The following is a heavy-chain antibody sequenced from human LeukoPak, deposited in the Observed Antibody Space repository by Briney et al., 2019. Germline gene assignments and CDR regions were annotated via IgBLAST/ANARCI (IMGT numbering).Heavy chain of an antibody. J-gene: IGHJ4*02. CDR1: GGSISSGDYY. Sequence: SVTLSLTCTVSGGSISSGDYYWSWIRQPPGKSLEWIGYIYYSGSTYYKPSLKSRVTISVDTSKNQFSLKLSSVAAADTAVYYCATRRSTVWWLIDYWGQGTLVTVSS. CDR3: ATRRSTVWWLIDY. D-gene: IGHD5-12*01. V-gene: IGHV4-30-4*08. CDR2: IYYSGST.